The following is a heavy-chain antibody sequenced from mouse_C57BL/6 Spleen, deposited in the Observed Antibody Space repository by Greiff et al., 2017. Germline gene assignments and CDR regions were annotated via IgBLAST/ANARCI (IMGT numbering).Heavy chain of an antibody. CDR2: IWRGGST. D-gene: IGHD2-4*01. J-gene: IGHJ1*03. CDR3: ASSIYYDYDGYFDV. V-gene: IGHV2-5*01. Sequence: VKLQESGPGLVQPSQSLSITCTVSGFSLTSYGVHWVRQSPGKGLEWLGVIWRGGSTDYNAAFMSRLSITKDNSKSQVFFKMNSLQADDTAIYYCASSIYYDYDGYFDVWGTGTTVTVSS. CDR1: GFSLTSYG.